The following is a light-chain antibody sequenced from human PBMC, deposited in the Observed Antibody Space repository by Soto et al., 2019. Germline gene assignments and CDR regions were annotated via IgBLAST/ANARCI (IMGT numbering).Light chain of an antibody. J-gene: IGKJ1*01. CDR2: DAS. Sequence: EIVLTQSPGTLSLSPGEKATLSRRASQSVTRNDLAWYQHKPGQAPRLLIYDASRRTPGIPDRFSGSGSGTDFTLTISGLEPEDFAVYYCQQYGDSPRTFGQGTKVEIK. CDR1: QSVTRND. CDR3: QQYGDSPRT. V-gene: IGKV3-20*01.